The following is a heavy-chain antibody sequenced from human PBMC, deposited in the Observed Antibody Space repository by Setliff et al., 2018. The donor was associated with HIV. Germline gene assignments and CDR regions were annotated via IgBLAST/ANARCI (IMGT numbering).Heavy chain of an antibody. CDR1: GDPISNHY. CDR2: IYNSGNS. CDR3: SRGISEGFFLERASDF. V-gene: IGHV4-59*11. D-gene: IGHD3-3*01. J-gene: IGHJ4*02. Sequence: KPSETLSLTCNVSGDPISNHYWNWIRQPPGKGLEWIATIYNSGNSVSNPSLKSRVTISIDTSKNQFSLKLSSVTAADTAVYYCSRGISEGFFLERASDFWGQGKLVTVSS.